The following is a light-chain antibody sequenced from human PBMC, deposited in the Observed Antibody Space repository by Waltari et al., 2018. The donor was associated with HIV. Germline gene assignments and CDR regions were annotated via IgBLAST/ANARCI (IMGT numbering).Light chain of an antibody. Sequence: QSALTQPASVSGSPGQSITISCTGSSSDVGGCNHVPWYQQHPVKAPKLMIYDVSNRPLGVSTRFSGSKSGNTASLTISGLRAEDEADYFCSSYTSSRTPYYVLGTGTEVTVL. CDR1: SSDVGGCNH. V-gene: IGLV2-14*01. CDR2: DVS. CDR3: SSYTSSRTPYYV. J-gene: IGLJ1*01.